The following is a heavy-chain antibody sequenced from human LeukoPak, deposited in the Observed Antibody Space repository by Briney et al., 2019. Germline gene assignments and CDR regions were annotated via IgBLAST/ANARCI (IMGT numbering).Heavy chain of an antibody. CDR2: IRYDGNNK. V-gene: IGHV3-30*02. CDR3: ARTLHGYCSGGSCYDHLPAYYMDV. Sequence: GGSLRLSCAASGFTFSCYGMHWVRQAPGKGLEWVAFIRYDGNNKYFADSVKGRFTISRDDSKNTLYLQMNSLRAEDTAVYYCARTLHGYCSGGSCYDHLPAYYMDVWGKGTTVTVSS. J-gene: IGHJ6*03. CDR1: GFTFSCYG. D-gene: IGHD2-15*01.